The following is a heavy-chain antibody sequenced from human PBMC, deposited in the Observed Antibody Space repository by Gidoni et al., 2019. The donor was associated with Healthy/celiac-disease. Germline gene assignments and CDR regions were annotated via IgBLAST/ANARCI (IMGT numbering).Heavy chain of an antibody. Sequence: QVQLVQSGAEVKKPGSSVKVSCKASGGTFSSYAISWVRQAPGQGLVWMGGIIPIFGTANYAQKFQGRVTITADESTSTAYMELSSLRSEDTAVYYCASTGNDYVWGSYRPDYYYYYYMDVWGKGTTVTVSS. V-gene: IGHV1-69*01. CDR2: IIPIFGTA. D-gene: IGHD3-16*02. CDR1: GGTFSSYA. J-gene: IGHJ6*03. CDR3: ASTGNDYVWGSYRPDYYYYYYMDV.